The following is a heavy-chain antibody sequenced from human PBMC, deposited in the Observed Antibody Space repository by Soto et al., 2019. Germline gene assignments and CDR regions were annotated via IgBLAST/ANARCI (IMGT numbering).Heavy chain of an antibody. Sequence: SETLSLTCTVSGGSISSGDYYWSWIRQPPGKGLEWIGFIHYSGSTYYNPSLKSRMIISVDTSKNQFSLKLSSVTAADTAVYYCARRNDYSNHGSPRNQYYFDYWGQGTLVTVSS. CDR3: ARRNDYSNHGSPRNQYYFDY. D-gene: IGHD4-4*01. V-gene: IGHV4-30-4*01. J-gene: IGHJ4*02. CDR1: GGSISSGDYY. CDR2: IHYSGST.